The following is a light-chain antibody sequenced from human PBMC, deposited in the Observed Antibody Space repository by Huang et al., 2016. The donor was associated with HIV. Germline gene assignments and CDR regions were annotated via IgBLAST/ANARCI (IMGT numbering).Light chain of an antibody. Sequence: EIVLTQSPATLSLSPGERATLSCRASQSVGGYLAWYQQKPGQAPRLLISDASNRATGIPARFSGSGAGTDFTLTISSLEPEDFAVYYCQQRTNWPPGFTFGPGTKVDIK. CDR1: QSVGGY. CDR2: DAS. CDR3: QQRTNWPPGFT. J-gene: IGKJ3*01. V-gene: IGKV3-11*01.